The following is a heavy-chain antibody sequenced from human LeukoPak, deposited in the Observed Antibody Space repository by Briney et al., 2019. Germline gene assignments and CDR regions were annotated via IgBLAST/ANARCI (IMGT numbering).Heavy chain of an antibody. J-gene: IGHJ4*02. V-gene: IGHV3-48*03. CDR2: ISGSGGAI. CDR3: ARRYCSSTTCTLDY. D-gene: IGHD2-2*01. CDR1: GFTFSIYE. Sequence: PGRSLRLSCAASGFTFSIYEMNWVRQAPGKGLEWVSHISGSGGAIYYADSVKGRFTISRDNAKNSLYLQMNSLRAEDTAVYYCARRYCSSTTCTLDYWGQGTLVTVSS.